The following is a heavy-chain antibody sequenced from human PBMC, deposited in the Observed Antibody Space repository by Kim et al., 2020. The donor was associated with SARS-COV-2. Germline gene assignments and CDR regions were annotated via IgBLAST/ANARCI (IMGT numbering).Heavy chain of an antibody. J-gene: IGHJ6*02. CDR3: ARRRGYSGYEYYYYGMDV. D-gene: IGHD5-12*01. V-gene: IGHV5-10-1*01. CDR1: GYSFTSYW. CDR2: IDPSDSYT. Sequence: GESLKISCKGSGYSFTSYWISWVRQMPGKGLEWMGRIDPSDSYTNYSPSFQGHVTISADKSISTAYLQWSSLKASDTAMYYCARRRGYSGYEYYYYGMDVWGQGTTVTVSS.